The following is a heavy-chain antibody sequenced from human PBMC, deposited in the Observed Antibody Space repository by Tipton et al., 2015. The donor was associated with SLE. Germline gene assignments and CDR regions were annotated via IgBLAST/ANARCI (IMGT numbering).Heavy chain of an antibody. J-gene: IGHJ6*02. Sequence: TLSLTCAVYGGSFSGYYWSWIRQPPGKGLEWIGEINHSGSTNYNPSLKSRVTISVDTPKNQFSLKLSSVTAADTAVYYCARYADIVVVPAAFHYYGMDVWGQGTTVTVSS. D-gene: IGHD2-2*01. V-gene: IGHV4-34*01. CDR1: GGSFSGYY. CDR3: ARYADIVVVPAAFHYYGMDV. CDR2: INHSGST.